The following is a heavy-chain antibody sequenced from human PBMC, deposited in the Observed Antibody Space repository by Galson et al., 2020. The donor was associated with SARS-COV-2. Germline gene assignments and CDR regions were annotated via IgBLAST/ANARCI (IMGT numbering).Heavy chain of an antibody. CDR3: ARRDGGPDAYLDS. CDR1: GGSLNNFY. V-gene: IGHV4-59*08. CDR2: IHYSGYS. D-gene: IGHD2-15*01. J-gene: IGHJ4*02. Sequence: SETLSLTCTVSGGSLNNFYWNWIRQPPGKGLEWIAHIHYSGYSNYNPSLKSRVTISVDTSKNQISLRLSSVTAADTAIYYCARRDGGPDAYLDSWGQGILVTVSA.